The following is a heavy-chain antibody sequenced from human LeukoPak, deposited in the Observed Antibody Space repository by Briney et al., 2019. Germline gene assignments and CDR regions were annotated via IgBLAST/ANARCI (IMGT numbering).Heavy chain of an antibody. CDR2: IYYSGST. V-gene: IGHV4-59*01. J-gene: IGHJ5*02. CDR3: ARLTVPLRFDP. CDR1: GGSISSYY. Sequence: SETLSLTCTVSGGSISSYYWSWIRQPPGKGLEWIGYIYYSGSTNYNPSLKSRVTISVDTSKNQFSLKLNSVSAADTAVYYCARLTVPLRFDPWGQGTLVTVSS. D-gene: IGHD2-2*01.